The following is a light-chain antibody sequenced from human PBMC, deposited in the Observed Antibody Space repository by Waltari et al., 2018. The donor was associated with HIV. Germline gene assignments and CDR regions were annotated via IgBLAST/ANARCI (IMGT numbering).Light chain of an antibody. CDR1: QSVSNH. Sequence: VLTQYPATLSLSPGERATLSCRASQSVSNHLAWYQQKPGQAPRLLIYDASTRATGVPARFSGSRSGTDFTLAISSLDPEDFAVYYCQQRSNWPPEFTFGPGTKVDIK. CDR3: QQRSNWPPEFT. V-gene: IGKV3-11*01. J-gene: IGKJ3*01. CDR2: DAS.